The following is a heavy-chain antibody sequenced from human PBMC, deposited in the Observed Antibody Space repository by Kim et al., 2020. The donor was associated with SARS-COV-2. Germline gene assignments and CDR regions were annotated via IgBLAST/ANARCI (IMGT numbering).Heavy chain of an antibody. D-gene: IGHD2-21*02. J-gene: IGHJ6*02. CDR3: ARDAVVVTAIRTENYYYYGMDV. CDR1: GFTFSDYY. CDR2: ISSSGSTI. V-gene: IGHV3-11*01. Sequence: GGSLRLSCAASGFTFSDYYMSWIRQAPGKGLEWVSYISSSGSTIYYADSVKGRFTISRDNAKNSLYLQMNSLRAEDTAVYYCARDAVVVTAIRTENYYYYGMDVWGQGTTVTVSS.